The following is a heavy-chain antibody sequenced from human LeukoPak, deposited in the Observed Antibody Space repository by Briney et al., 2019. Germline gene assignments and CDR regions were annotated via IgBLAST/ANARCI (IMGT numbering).Heavy chain of an antibody. D-gene: IGHD3-10*01. CDR3: ARDTYGKNYFDY. V-gene: IGHV1-69*01. Sequence: ASVKVSCKASGGTFSSYAISWVRQAPGQGLEWMGGIIPIFGTANYAQKFQGGVTITADESTSTAYMELSSLRSEDTAVYYCARDTYGKNYFDYWGRGTLVTVSS. CDR1: GGTFSSYA. J-gene: IGHJ4*02. CDR2: IIPIFGTA.